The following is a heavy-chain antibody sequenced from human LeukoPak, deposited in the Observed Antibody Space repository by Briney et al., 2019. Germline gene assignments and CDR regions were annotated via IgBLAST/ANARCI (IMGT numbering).Heavy chain of an antibody. CDR1: GFTFTSYG. J-gene: IGHJ4*02. Sequence: ASVKVSCKASGFTFTSYGISWVRQAPGQGLEWMGWISAYNGNTNYAQKLQGRVTMTTDTSTSTAYMELRSLRSDDTAVYYCARAGGTYGPYYFDYWGQGTLVTVSS. CDR2: ISAYNGNT. V-gene: IGHV1-18*01. D-gene: IGHD4-17*01. CDR3: ARAGGTYGPYYFDY.